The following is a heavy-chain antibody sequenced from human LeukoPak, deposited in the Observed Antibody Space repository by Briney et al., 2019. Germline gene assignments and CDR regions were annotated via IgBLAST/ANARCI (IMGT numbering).Heavy chain of an antibody. J-gene: IGHJ3*02. CDR1: GHTFTRYY. Sequence: ASVKVSCKASGHTFTRYYIHWVRQAPGQGLEWMGIINPSGGNINYAQKFQGRVTMTRDTSTSTVYMELSSLRSEDTAVYYCATGEYAFDIWGQGTMVTVSS. CDR3: ATGEYAFDI. CDR2: INPSGGNI. V-gene: IGHV1-46*01.